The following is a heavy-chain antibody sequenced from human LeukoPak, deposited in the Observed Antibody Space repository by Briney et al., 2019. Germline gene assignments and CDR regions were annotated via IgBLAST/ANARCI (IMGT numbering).Heavy chain of an antibody. Sequence: GGSLRLSCAASGFTFSSYWMKWVRQAPGEGPEWVAQIKEDGSEEYYGDSVKGRFTTSRDNAKNSLYLQMNRLRVEDTAVYYCARDAVRGGDCDYWGQGTLVTVSS. CDR2: IKEDGSEE. V-gene: IGHV3-7*01. D-gene: IGHD2-21*02. CDR1: GFTFSSYW. CDR3: ARDAVRGGDCDY. J-gene: IGHJ4*02.